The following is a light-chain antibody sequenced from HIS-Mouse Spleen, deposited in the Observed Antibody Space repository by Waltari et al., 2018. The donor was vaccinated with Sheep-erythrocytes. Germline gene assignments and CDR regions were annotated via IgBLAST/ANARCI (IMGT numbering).Light chain of an antibody. CDR2: DVS. J-gene: IGLJ1*01. CDR3: CSYAGSYNHV. Sequence: QSALTQPRSVSGSPAQSVTISCTGPSSDVGGYNYVSWYQQHPGKAPKLMIYDVSKRPSGVPDRFSGSKSGNTASLTISGLQAEDEADYYCCSYAGSYNHVFATGTKVTVL. CDR1: SSDVGGYNY. V-gene: IGLV2-11*01.